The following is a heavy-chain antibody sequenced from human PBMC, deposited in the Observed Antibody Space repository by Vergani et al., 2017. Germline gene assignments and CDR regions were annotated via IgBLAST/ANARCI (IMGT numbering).Heavy chain of an antibody. Sequence: QVQLVQSWAEVNKPGASVKVSCKASGYTFTGYYMHWVPQASGQGLEWMGRINPNSGCTNYAQKFQGRVTMNRDTSISTAYMELSKLRSDDTAVYYCERCAVSSTEHAFDIWGQGTMVTVSS. CDR2: INPNSGCT. CDR3: ERCAVSSTEHAFDI. CDR1: GYTFTGYY. D-gene: IGHD2-2*01. J-gene: IGHJ3*02. V-gene: IGHV1-2*06.